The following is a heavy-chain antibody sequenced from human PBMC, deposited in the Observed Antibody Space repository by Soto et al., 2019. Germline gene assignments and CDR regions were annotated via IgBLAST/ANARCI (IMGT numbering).Heavy chain of an antibody. CDR1: GFSLSTSGVG. CDR3: AHLVVAGITYYFGS. D-gene: IGHD2-15*01. J-gene: IGHJ4*02. CDR2: IYWDDDK. V-gene: IGHV2-5*02. Sequence: QITLKESGPTLVKPTQTLTLTCTFSGFSLSTSGVGVCWIRQPPGKPLEWLTFIYWDDDKRNSPFLKSRLTITKDTSKDQVVLTMTNMDPVDTATYYCAHLVVAGITYYFGSWGQGTLVTVSS.